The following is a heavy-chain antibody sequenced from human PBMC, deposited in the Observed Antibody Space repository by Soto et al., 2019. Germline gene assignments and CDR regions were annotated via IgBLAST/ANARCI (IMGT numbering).Heavy chain of an antibody. Sequence: QVQLVQSGAEVKKPGSSVKVSCKASGGTFSSYAISWVRQAPGQGLEWMGGIIPIFGTANYAQKFQGRVTITAAESTRTADLELSSLRSEEAAVYYFAGEVGGTINWFEPWGQGTLVTVSS. V-gene: IGHV1-69*01. CDR3: AGEVGGTINWFEP. CDR1: GGTFSSYA. J-gene: IGHJ5*02. CDR2: IIPIFGTA. D-gene: IGHD3-3*01.